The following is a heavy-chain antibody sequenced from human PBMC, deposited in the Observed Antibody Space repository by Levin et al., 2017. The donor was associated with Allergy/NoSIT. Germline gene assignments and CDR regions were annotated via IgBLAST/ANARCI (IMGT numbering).Heavy chain of an antibody. J-gene: IGHJ6*02. V-gene: IGHV6-1*01. CDR1: GDSVSSSSTA. CDR3: ARDRGGADYGMDV. Sequence: ASETLSLTCAISGDSVSSSSTAWNWIRQSPSRGLEWLGRTYYRSKWYGDYAPSVRSRITINPDTSKNQFSLQVNSVTPEDTAVYYCARDRGGADYGMDVWGQGTTVTVSS. D-gene: IGHD3-10*01. CDR2: TYYRSKWYG.